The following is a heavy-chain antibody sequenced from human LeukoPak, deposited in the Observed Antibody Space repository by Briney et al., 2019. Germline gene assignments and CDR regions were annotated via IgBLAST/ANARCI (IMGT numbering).Heavy chain of an antibody. V-gene: IGHV3-30*18. CDR2: ISYDGSNK. CDR1: GFTFSSYG. Sequence: GRSLRLSCAASGFTFSSYGMHWVRQAPGKGLEWVAVISYDGSNKYYADSVKGRFTISRDNSKNTLYLQMNSLRAEDTAVYYCAKVSLFAGYNSPRDCWGQGTLVTVSS. J-gene: IGHJ4*02. D-gene: IGHD1-14*01. CDR3: AKVSLFAGYNSPRDC.